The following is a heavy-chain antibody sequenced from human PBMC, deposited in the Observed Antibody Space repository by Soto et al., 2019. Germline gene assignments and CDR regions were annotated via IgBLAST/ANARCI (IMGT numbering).Heavy chain of an antibody. Sequence: SETLSLTCTVSGGSISSGGYYWSWIRQHPGKGLEWIGYIYYSGSTYYNPSLKSRVTISVDTSKNQFSLKLSSVTAADTAVYYCARFRCSGGSCYSGYFQHWGQGTLVTVSS. V-gene: IGHV4-31*03. D-gene: IGHD2-15*01. CDR3: ARFRCSGGSCYSGYFQH. J-gene: IGHJ1*01. CDR1: GGSISSGGYY. CDR2: IYYSGST.